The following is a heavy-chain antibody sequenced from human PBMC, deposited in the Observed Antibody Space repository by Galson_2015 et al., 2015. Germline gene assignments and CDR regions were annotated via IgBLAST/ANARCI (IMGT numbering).Heavy chain of an antibody. J-gene: IGHJ4*02. CDR1: GFTFSSYS. V-gene: IGHV3-21*01. CDR3: ARDRVEMATIPLDY. CDR2: ISSSSSYI. D-gene: IGHD5-24*01. Sequence: SLRLSCAASGFTFSSYSMNWVRQAPGKGLEWVSSISSSSSYIYYADSVKGRFTTSRDNAKNSLYLQMNSLRAEDTAVYYCARDRVEMATIPLDYWGQGTLVTVSS.